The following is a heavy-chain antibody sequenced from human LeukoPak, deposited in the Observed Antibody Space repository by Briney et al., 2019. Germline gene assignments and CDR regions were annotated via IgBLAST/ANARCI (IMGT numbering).Heavy chain of an antibody. Sequence: GGSLRLSCAASGFTFSSYSMNWVRQAPGKGLEWVSYISSSSSTIYYADSVKGRFTISRDNAKNSLYLQMNSLRAEGTAVYYCARDSYDSSGYYYVNVAFDIWGQGTMVTVSS. CDR1: GFTFSSYS. D-gene: IGHD3-22*01. J-gene: IGHJ3*02. V-gene: IGHV3-48*01. CDR2: ISSSSSTI. CDR3: ARDSYDSSGYYYVNVAFDI.